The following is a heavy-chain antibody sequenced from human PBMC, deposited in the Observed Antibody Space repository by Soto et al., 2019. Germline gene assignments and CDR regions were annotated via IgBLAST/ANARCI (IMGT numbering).Heavy chain of an antibody. CDR2: INHSGST. CDR1: GGSFSGYS. CDR3: RGYSYGPFDY. D-gene: IGHD5-18*01. V-gene: IGHV4-34*03. J-gene: IGHJ4*02. Sequence: SETLSLTCAVYGGSFSGYSWTWIRQPPGKGLEWVGEINHSGSTNYNPSLKSRVTISVDTSKNQFSLKLSSVTAADTAVYYCRGYSYGPFDYWGQGTLVTVSS.